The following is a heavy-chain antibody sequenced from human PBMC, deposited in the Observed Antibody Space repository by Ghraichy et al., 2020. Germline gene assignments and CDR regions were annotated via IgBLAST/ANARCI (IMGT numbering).Heavy chain of an antibody. CDR2: INHSGST. J-gene: IGHJ4*02. CDR3: ARRHRIAAAGTFDY. CDR1: GGSFSGYY. D-gene: IGHD6-13*01. V-gene: IGHV4-34*01. Sequence: SETLSLTCAVYGGSFSGYYWSWIRQPPGKGLEWIGEINHSGSTNYNPSLKSRVTISVETSKNQFSLKLSSVTAADTAVYYCARRHRIAAAGTFDYWGQGTLVVVSS.